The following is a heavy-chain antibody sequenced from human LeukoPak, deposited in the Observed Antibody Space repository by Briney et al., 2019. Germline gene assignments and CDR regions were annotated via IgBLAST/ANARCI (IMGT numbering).Heavy chain of an antibody. D-gene: IGHD6-19*01. J-gene: IGHJ4*02. Sequence: ASVKVSCKASGYTFTSYGISWVRQAPGQGLEWMGWISAYNGNTNYAQKLQGRVTMTTGTSTSTAYMELRSLRSDDTAVYYCARDRKVAGTLYYFDYWGQGTLVTVSS. CDR1: GYTFTSYG. CDR2: ISAYNGNT. V-gene: IGHV1-18*01. CDR3: ARDRKVAGTLYYFDY.